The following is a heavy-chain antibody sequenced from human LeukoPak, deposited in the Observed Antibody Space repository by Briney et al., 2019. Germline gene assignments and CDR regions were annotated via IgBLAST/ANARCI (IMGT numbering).Heavy chain of an antibody. CDR2: IIPILGIA. D-gene: IGHD3-10*01. V-gene: IGHV1-69*04. J-gene: IGHJ4*02. Sequence: SVKVSCKASGGTFSSYAISWVRQAPGQGLEWMGRIIPILGIANYAQKFQGRVTMTRDTSISTAYMELSRLRSDDTAVYYCARDSSITMVRGVSFDYWGQGSLVTVSS. CDR1: GGTFSSYA. CDR3: ARDSSITMVRGVSFDY.